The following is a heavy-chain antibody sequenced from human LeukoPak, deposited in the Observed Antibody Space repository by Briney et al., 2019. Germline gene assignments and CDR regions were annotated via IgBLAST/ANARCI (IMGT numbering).Heavy chain of an antibody. Sequence: ASVKVSCKTSGYTFTSYYIHWVRQAPGQGLEWMGIINPSSGATNYTQKFQGRVTMTRDTSTSTVYMELSSQRSEDTAVYYCARATNFYYYYGMDVWGQGTTVTVSS. J-gene: IGHJ6*02. V-gene: IGHV1-46*01. D-gene: IGHD1-26*01. CDR3: ARATNFYYYYGMDV. CDR2: INPSSGAT. CDR1: GYTFTSYY.